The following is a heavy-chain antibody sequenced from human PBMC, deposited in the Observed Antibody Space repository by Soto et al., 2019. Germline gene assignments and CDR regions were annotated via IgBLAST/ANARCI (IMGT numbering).Heavy chain of an antibody. CDR2: IHYSGST. Sequence: QVQLQESGPGLVKPSQTLSLTCTVSGGSISSGDYYWSWIRQHPGEGLEWIGYIHYSGSTYYNPSLKSRVTISVDTSKSQFYLKLRSVTAADTAVYYCATSHYYGSGSSGYWGQGTLVTVSS. V-gene: IGHV4-31*03. J-gene: IGHJ4*02. CDR1: GGSISSGDYY. D-gene: IGHD3-10*01. CDR3: ATSHYYGSGSSGY.